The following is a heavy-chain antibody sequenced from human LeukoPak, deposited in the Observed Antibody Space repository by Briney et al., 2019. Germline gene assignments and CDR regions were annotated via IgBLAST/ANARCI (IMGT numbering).Heavy chain of an antibody. J-gene: IGHJ6*03. CDR2: LSGSAGTT. V-gene: IGHV3-23*01. CDR3: ANGNRCTSPNCLGYYYFYMDV. CDR1: GFTFSSYA. D-gene: IGHD2-8*01. Sequence: RGGSLRLSCAASGFTFSSYAMNWVRQAPGRGLEWVSGLSGSAGTTYYADSVKGRFTIWRDNSKNTLYLQMNSLRAEDTAVYYCANGNRCTSPNCLGYYYFYMDVWGKGTTVTVSS.